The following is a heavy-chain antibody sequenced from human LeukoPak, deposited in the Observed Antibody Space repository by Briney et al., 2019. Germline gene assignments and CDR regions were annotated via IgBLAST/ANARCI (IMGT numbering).Heavy chain of an antibody. CDR2: ISWNSGTI. CDR1: GFTFSSYG. CDR3: AKARGAPMVRGVVDY. V-gene: IGHV3-9*01. D-gene: IGHD3-10*01. Sequence: GGSLRLSCAASGFTFSSYGMHWVRQAPGKGLEWVSGISWNSGTIGYADSVEGRFTISRDNAKNSLYLQMNSLRPEDTALYYCAKARGAPMVRGVVDYWGQGTLVTVSS. J-gene: IGHJ4*02.